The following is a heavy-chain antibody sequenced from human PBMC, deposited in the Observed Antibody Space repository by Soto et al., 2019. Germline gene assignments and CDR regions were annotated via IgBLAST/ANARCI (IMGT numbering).Heavy chain of an antibody. V-gene: IGHV4-39*01. CDR1: GGSISSSSYY. CDR3: ARGVSSGYKLLASPEIAFDI. CDR2: IYYSGST. D-gene: IGHD3-22*01. J-gene: IGHJ3*02. Sequence: SETLSLTCTVSGGSISSSSYYWGWIRQPPGKGLEWIGSIYYSGSTYYNPSLKSRVTISVDTSKNQFSLKLSSVTAADTAVYYCARGVSSGYKLLASPEIAFDIWGQGTMVTVSS.